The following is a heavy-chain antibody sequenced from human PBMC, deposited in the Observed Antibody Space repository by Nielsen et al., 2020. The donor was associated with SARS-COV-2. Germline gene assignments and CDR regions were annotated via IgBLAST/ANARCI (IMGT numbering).Heavy chain of an antibody. CDR1: GGSISSGGYY. CDR2: IYYSGST. J-gene: IGHJ4*02. V-gene: IGHV4-31*03. D-gene: IGHD3-3*01. Sequence: SETLSLTCTVSGGSISSGGYYWSWIRQHPGKGLEWIGYIYYSGSTYYNPSLKSRVTISVDTSKNQFSLKLSSVTAADTAVYYCASSSAMYYDFWSGYQYIPPRYDYWGQGTRVTVSS. CDR3: ASSSAMYYDFWSGYQYIPPRYDY.